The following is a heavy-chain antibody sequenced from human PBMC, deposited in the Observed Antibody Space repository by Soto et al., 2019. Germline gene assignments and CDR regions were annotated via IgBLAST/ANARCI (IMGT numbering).Heavy chain of an antibody. CDR1: GFTFSSYE. V-gene: IGHV3-48*03. CDR3: ARDDYYDSSGYWDFDY. Sequence: PGGSLRLSCAASGFTFSSYEMNWVRQAPGKGLEWVSYISSSGSTIYYADSVKGRFTISRDNAKNSLYLQMNSLRAEDTAVYYCARDDYYDSSGYWDFDYWGQGTLVTVSS. D-gene: IGHD3-22*01. J-gene: IGHJ4*02. CDR2: ISSSGSTI.